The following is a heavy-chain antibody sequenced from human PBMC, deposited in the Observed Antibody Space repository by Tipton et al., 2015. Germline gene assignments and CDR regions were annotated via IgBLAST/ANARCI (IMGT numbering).Heavy chain of an antibody. CDR2: ISGSGGSR. J-gene: IGHJ3*02. Sequence: SLRLSCAASGFTFSSYGMHWVRQAPGKGLEWVSAISGSGGSRYYADSVKGRFTISRDNSKNTLYLQMNSLRPEDTALYHCARGGWTQPFDIWGQGTMVSVSS. D-gene: IGHD3/OR15-3a*01. CDR3: ARGGWTQPFDI. V-gene: IGHV3-23*01. CDR1: GFTFSSYG.